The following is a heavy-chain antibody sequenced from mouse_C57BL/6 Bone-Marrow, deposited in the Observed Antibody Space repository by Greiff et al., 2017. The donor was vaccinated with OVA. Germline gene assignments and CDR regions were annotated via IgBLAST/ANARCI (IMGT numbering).Heavy chain of an antibody. J-gene: IGHJ3*01. Sequence: VQLQQSGAELVRPGASVKLSCTASGFNIKDDYMHWVKQRPEQGLEWIGWIDPENGDTDYASKFQGKATITADTSSNTAYLQLSSLTSEDTAVYYCTTRGYGSAWFAYWGQGTLVTVSA. CDR1: GFNIKDDY. CDR3: TTRGYGSAWFAY. V-gene: IGHV14-4*01. D-gene: IGHD1-1*01. CDR2: IDPENGDT.